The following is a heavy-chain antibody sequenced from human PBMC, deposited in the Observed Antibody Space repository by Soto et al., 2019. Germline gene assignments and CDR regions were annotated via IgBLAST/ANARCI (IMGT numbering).Heavy chain of an antibody. CDR3: AGGPQTATLRYFDWLTDYYGMDV. D-gene: IGHD3-9*01. CDR1: GGSISSGGYY. V-gene: IGHV4-31*03. Sequence: PSETLSLTCTVSGGSISSGGYYWSWIRQHPGKGLEWIGYIYYSGSTYYNPSLKSRVTISVDTSKNQFSLKLSSVTAADTAVYYCAGGPQTATLRYFDWLTDYYGMDVWGQGTTVTVSS. J-gene: IGHJ6*02. CDR2: IYYSGST.